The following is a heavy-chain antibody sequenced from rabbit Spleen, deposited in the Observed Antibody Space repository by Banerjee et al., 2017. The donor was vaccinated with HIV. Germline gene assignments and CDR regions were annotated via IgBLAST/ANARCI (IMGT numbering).Heavy chain of an antibody. D-gene: IGHD1-1*01. CDR2: IDAGSSGFT. CDR3: VRGASGSGYYSL. V-gene: IGHV1S40*01. CDR1: GVSFSISSY. Sequence: QSLEESGGDLVKPGASLTLTCTASGVSFSISSYMCWVRQAPGKGLEWIACIDAGSSGFTYFATWAKGRFTISKISSTTVTLQMTRLTAADTATYFCVRGASGSGYYSLWGQGTLVTVS. J-gene: IGHJ4*01.